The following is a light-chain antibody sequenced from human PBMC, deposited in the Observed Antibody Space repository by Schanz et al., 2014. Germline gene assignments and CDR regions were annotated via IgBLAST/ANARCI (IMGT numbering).Light chain of an antibody. J-gene: IGLJ3*02. Sequence: QSALTQPASVSGSPGQSITLSCTGTSSDVGGYNYVSWYQQYPGKAPKLIIYDVTKRPSGVPDHFSGSKSGNTASLTISGLQAEDEADYYCCSYTGTYTWVFGGGTKLTVL. V-gene: IGLV2-11*01. CDR1: SSDVGGYNY. CDR3: CSYTGTYTWV. CDR2: DVT.